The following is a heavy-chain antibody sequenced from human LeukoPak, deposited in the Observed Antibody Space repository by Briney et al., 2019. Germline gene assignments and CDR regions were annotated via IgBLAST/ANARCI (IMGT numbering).Heavy chain of an antibody. CDR3: ARNSNPYYYYYMDV. Sequence: PSETLSLTCTVSGGSISSHYWSWLRQPPGKGLEWIGYIYYSGSTNYNPSLKSRVTISVDTSKNQFSLKLSSVTAADTAVYYCARNSNPYYYYYMDVWGKGTTVTVSS. D-gene: IGHD4-11*01. J-gene: IGHJ6*03. V-gene: IGHV4-59*11. CDR2: IYYSGST. CDR1: GGSISSHY.